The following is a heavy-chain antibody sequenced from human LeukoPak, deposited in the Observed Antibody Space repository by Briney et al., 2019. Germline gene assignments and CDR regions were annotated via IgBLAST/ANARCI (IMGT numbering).Heavy chain of an antibody. V-gene: IGHV4-34*01. Sequence: PSETLSLTCAVYGGSFSGYYWSWIRQPPGKGLEWIGEINHSGSTNYNPSLKSRVTMSVDTSKNQFSLKLSSVTAADTAVYYCARAGIAEAGDAFDIWGQGTMVTVSS. J-gene: IGHJ3*02. D-gene: IGHD6-13*01. CDR1: GGSFSGYY. CDR2: INHSGST. CDR3: ARAGIAEAGDAFDI.